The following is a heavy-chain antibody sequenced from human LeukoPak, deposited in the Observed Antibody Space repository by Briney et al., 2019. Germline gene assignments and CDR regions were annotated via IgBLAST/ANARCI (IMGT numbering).Heavy chain of an antibody. CDR3: ARGGNWDFDY. J-gene: IGHJ4*02. V-gene: IGHV4-34*01. CDR2: MYNSGTG. CDR1: GFTFSDFY. Sequence: GSLRLSCAASGFTFSDFYMTWIRQAPGKGLEWVGEMYNSGTGTYKPSLRSRVTMFFDESKNHFSLKLNSVTAADTAVYYCARGGNWDFDYWGQGVLVIVSS. D-gene: IGHD7-27*01.